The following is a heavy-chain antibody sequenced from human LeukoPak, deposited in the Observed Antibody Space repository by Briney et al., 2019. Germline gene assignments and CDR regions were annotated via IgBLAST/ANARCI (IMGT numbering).Heavy chain of an antibody. Sequence: ASVKVSCKASGYTFTSYGISWVRQAPGQGLEWMGWISAYNGNTNYAQKLQGRVTMTTDTSTSTAYMELRSLRSDDTAVYYCARVTYSSGWYRTTSICFDPWGQGTLVTVSS. J-gene: IGHJ5*02. CDR1: GYTFTSYG. CDR2: ISAYNGNT. CDR3: ARVTYSSGWYRTTSICFDP. V-gene: IGHV1-18*01. D-gene: IGHD6-19*01.